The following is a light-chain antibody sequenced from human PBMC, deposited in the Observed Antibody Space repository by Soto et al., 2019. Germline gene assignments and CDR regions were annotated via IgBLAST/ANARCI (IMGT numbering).Light chain of an antibody. CDR3: TSYVGNDIWV. CDR2: EVT. CDR1: SSDVGAYKY. Sequence: QSALTQPPSASGSPGQSVTISCTGTSSDVGAYKYVSWYQQYPGKAPKLMIYEVTKRPSGVPDRFSGYKSGNTASLTVSGLQDEDEADYYCTSYVGNDIWVFGGGTQLTVL. V-gene: IGLV2-8*01. J-gene: IGLJ3*02.